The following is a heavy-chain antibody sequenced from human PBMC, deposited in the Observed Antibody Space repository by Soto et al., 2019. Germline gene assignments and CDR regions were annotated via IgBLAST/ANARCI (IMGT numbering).Heavy chain of an antibody. D-gene: IGHD6-13*01. CDR2: ISYDGSNK. CDR3: AREPPPAAANHYYFDY. V-gene: IGHV3-30-3*01. J-gene: IGHJ4*02. Sequence: GWSLRLSWAASGFTFSSYAMHWVRQAPGKGLEWVAVISYDGSNKYYADSVKGRFTISRDNSKNTLYLQMNSLRAEDTAVYYCAREPPPAAANHYYFDYWGQGTLVTVSS. CDR1: GFTFSSYA.